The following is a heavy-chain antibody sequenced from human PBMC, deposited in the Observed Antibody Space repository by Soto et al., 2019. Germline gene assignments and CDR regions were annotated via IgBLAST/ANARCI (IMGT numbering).Heavy chain of an antibody. V-gene: IGHV3-48*03. D-gene: IGHD3-10*01. CDR2: ISSSGSTI. Sequence: GGSLRLSCAASGFTFSSYEMNWVRQAPGKGLEWVSYISSSGSTIFYADSVKGRFTISRDNAKNSLYRQMNSLRAEDTAVYYCARDDGLGLAPYYGMDVWGQGTTVTVSS. CDR3: ARDDGLGLAPYYGMDV. CDR1: GFTFSSYE. J-gene: IGHJ6*02.